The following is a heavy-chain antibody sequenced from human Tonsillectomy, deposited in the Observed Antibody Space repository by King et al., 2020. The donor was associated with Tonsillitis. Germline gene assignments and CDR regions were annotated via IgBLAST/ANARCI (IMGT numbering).Heavy chain of an antibody. D-gene: IGHD5-24*01. CDR2: VFPSDSES. V-gene: IGHV5-51*01. CDR1: GYIFTDHG. J-gene: IGHJ4*02. CDR3: ARMRPHGPASPYFDF. Sequence: QLVQSGAEVKKTGESVKISCQTSGYIFTDHGVGWARQTPGLGLEWMGIVFPSDSESRVTPAFEGRVTISADQSMSTAYLQWSSLKASDSATYFCARMRPHGPASPYFDFWGQGTVVTVSS.